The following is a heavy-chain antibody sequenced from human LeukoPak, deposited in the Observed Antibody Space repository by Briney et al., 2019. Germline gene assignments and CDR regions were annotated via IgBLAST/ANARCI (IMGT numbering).Heavy chain of an antibody. D-gene: IGHD3-22*01. V-gene: IGHV1-24*01. CDR3: ATYDSSAVPNP. Sequence: ASVKVSCKVSGYTLTELSMHWVRQAPGKGLEWMGSFDPEDGETIYAQKFQGRVTVTEDTSTDTAYMELSSLRSEDTAVYYCATYDSSAVPNPWGQGTLVTVSS. J-gene: IGHJ5*02. CDR2: FDPEDGET. CDR1: GYTLTELS.